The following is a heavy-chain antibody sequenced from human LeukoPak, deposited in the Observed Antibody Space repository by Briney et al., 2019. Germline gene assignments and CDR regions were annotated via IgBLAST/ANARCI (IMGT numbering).Heavy chain of an antibody. CDR2: IWSDGSDK. CDR3: VREVGRAHYFDY. CDR1: GFTFNTF. J-gene: IGHJ4*02. V-gene: IGHV3-33*01. Sequence: PGGSLRLSCAASGFTFNTFMHWVRQAPGKGLEWVAVIWSDGSDKFYADSVKGRFTISRDNFKNTLYLQMDSLRVEDTAVYYCVREVGRAHYFDYWGQGTPVTVSS. D-gene: IGHD1-26*01.